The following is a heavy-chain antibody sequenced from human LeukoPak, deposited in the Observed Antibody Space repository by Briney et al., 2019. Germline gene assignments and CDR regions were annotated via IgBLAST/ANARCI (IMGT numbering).Heavy chain of an antibody. J-gene: IGHJ4*02. CDR3: ARLFSGSGSYYDY. Sequence: SETLSLTCTVSGGSFSSSTYYWGWIRQPPGKGLEWTGSMYYSSGNTYYNPSLKSRVTISVDTSKNQFSLKLSSVTAADTAVYYCARLFSGSGSYYDYWGQGTLVTVSS. CDR1: GGSFSSSTYY. V-gene: IGHV4-39*07. D-gene: IGHD3-10*01. CDR2: MYYSSGNT.